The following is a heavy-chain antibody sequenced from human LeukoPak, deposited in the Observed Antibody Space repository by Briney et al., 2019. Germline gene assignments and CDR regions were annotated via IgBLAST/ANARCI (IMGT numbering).Heavy chain of an antibody. CDR3: AKDSGRWFGELPIQIAQAYYYYYGMDV. CDR2: ISGSGGST. J-gene: IGHJ6*02. V-gene: IGHV3-23*01. CDR1: GFTFSSYA. D-gene: IGHD3-10*01. Sequence: GGSLRLSCAASGFTFSSYAMSWVRQAPGKGLEWVSAISGSGGSTYYADSVKGRFTISRDNSKNTLYLQMNSLRAEDTAVYYCAKDSGRWFGELPIQIAQAYYYYYGMDVWGQGTTVTVSS.